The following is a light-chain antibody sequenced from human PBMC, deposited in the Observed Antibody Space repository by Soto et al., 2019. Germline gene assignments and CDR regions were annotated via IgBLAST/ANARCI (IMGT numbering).Light chain of an antibody. J-gene: IGKJ2*02. Sequence: EVVLTQSPATLSLSPGERATLSCRASQSVRNFLAWYQQKPGQAPRLLIYEASNRAAGIPARFSGSGSGTDVNLPIRSLGPEDFGVYYCQQRTNWPRGTFGQGTNLEI. CDR1: QSVRNF. CDR2: EAS. V-gene: IGKV3-11*01. CDR3: QQRTNWPRGT.